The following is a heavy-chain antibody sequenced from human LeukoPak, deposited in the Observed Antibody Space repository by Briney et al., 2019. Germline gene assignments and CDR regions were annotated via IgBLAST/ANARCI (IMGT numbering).Heavy chain of an antibody. CDR1: GFTFSSNG. J-gene: IGHJ4*02. V-gene: IGHV3-30*02. CDR2: IQYDGSKK. CDR3: TTEYMTSAWRWGY. Sequence: GGSLRLSCVASGFTFSSNGMHWVRQAPGKGLEWVTFIQYDGSKKYYADSVKGRFTISRDNSKNTLYLEMNSLTSDDTAVYFCTTEYMTSAWRWGYWGQGTLVVVSS. D-gene: IGHD3-16*01.